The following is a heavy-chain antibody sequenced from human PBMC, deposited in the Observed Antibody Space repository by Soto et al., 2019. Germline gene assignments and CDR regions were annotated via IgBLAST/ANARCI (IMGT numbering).Heavy chain of an antibody. CDR3: ASTPLLLIGYAWFQSYYGMDV. D-gene: IGHD2-2*01. Sequence: QVQLVQSGAEVKKPGSSVKVSCTASGGTFSSYAISWVRQAPGQGLEWMGGIIPIFGTANYAQKFQGRVTITADESTSTADVVLISLISEETPVYYCASTPLLLIGYAWFQSYYGMDVWGKGATVIASS. CDR1: GGTFSSYA. J-gene: IGHJ6*04. CDR2: IIPIFGTA. V-gene: IGHV1-69*01.